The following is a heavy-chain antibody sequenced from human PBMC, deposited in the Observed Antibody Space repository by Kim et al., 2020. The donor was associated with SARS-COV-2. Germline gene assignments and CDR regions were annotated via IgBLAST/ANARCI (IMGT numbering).Heavy chain of an antibody. Sequence: SETLSLTCTVSGGSISSSSYYWGWVRQPPGKGLEWIGSIYYSGSTYYNPSLKSRVTIFVDTSKSQFSLKLSSVTAADTAVYYRARASDGTSDYWGQGTLVTVSS. J-gene: IGHJ4*02. CDR3: ARASDGTSDY. V-gene: IGHV4-39*01. CDR1: GGSISSSSYY. CDR2: IYYSGST. D-gene: IGHD1-1*01.